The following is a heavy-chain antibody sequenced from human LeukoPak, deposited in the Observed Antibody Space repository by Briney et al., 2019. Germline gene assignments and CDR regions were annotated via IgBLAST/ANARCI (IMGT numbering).Heavy chain of an antibody. Sequence: ASMKVSCKASGYTFTGYYMHWVRQAPGQGLEWMGWINTNTGNPTYAQGFTGRFVFSLDTSVSTAYLQISSLKAEDTAVYYCAREGYCSSTSCYIGFDPWGQGTLVTVSS. V-gene: IGHV7-4-1*02. CDR1: GYTFTGYY. J-gene: IGHJ5*02. CDR2: INTNTGNP. CDR3: AREGYCSSTSCYIGFDP. D-gene: IGHD2-2*02.